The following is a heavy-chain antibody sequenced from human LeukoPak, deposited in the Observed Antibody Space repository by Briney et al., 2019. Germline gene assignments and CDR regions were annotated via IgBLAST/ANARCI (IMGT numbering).Heavy chain of an antibody. Sequence: GGSLRLSCAASGFTFSSYAMSWVRQAPGKGLEWVSVISGSGGSTYYADSVKGRFTISRDNSKNTLYLQMNSLRAEDTAVYYCAKGPQPYSTSYNDAFDIWAQGTMVTVSS. J-gene: IGHJ3*02. CDR2: ISGSGGST. D-gene: IGHD1-26*01. CDR1: GFTFSSYA. V-gene: IGHV3-23*01. CDR3: AKGPQPYSTSYNDAFDI.